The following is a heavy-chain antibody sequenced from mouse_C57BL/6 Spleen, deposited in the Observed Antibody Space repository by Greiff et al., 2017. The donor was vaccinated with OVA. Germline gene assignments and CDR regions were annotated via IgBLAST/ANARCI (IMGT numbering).Heavy chain of an antibody. CDR2: ISSGSSTI. J-gene: IGHJ1*03. D-gene: IGHD1-1*01. CDR3: ARDTTVVATGYFDV. Sequence: EVQLVESGGGLVKPGGSLKLSCAASGFTFSDYGMHWVRQAPEKGLEWVAYISSGSSTIYYAEIVKGRFTISRDNAKNTLYLQMTSLRSEDTAMYYCARDTTVVATGYFDVWGTGTTVTVSS. V-gene: IGHV5-17*01. CDR1: GFTFSDYG.